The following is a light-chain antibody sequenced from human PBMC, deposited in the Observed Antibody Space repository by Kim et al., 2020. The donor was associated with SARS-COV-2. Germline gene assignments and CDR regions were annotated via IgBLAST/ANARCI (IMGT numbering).Light chain of an antibody. CDR1: QSIGNW. CDR2: DAS. V-gene: IGKV3-11*01. Sequence: SLSPGERATLSSRASQSIGNWLAWYQQKSGQAPRLLIYDASNRATGIPARFSGSWSGTDFTLTISSLEPEDFAVYYCQQRRTWPLTFGGGTKLEI. J-gene: IGKJ4*01. CDR3: QQRRTWPLT.